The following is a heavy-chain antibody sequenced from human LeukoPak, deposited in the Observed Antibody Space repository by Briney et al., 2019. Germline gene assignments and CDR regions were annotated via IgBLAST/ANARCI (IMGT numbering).Heavy chain of an antibody. V-gene: IGHV7-4-1*01. CDR3: ARELGLILRDWYFDL. Sequence: ASVKVSCKASGYTFTSYAMNWVRQAPGQGLEWMGWINTNTGNPTYAQGFTGRFVFSLDTSVSTAYLQIGSLKAEDTAVYYCARELGLILRDWYFDLWGRGTLVTVSS. CDR1: GYTFTSYA. J-gene: IGHJ2*01. CDR2: INTNTGNP. D-gene: IGHD7-27*01.